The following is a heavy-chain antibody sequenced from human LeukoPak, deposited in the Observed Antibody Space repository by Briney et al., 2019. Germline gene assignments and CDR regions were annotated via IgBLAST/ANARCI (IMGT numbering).Heavy chain of an antibody. CDR2: ISSSGTTI. CDR1: GFTCSDYY. D-gene: IGHD6-6*01. CDR3: ARDRLRAARGGFDY. V-gene: IGHV3-11*04. Sequence: GGSLRLSCEASGFTCSDYYMSWIRQAPGKGLEWVSYISSSGTTIYYADSVKGRFTISRDTAKNSLNLQMHSLRAEDTAVYYCARDRLRAARGGFDYWGQGTLVTVSS. J-gene: IGHJ4*02.